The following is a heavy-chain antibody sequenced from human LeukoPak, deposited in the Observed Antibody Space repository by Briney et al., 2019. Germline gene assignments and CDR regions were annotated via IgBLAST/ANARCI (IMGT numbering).Heavy chain of an antibody. D-gene: IGHD3-22*01. Sequence: SETLSLTCTVSGGSVSSSAYYWGWIRQPPEKGLEWIGNIYYSGSTYYNPSLKSRVTISIDTSKNQFSLKLSSVTAADTAVYYCARTHYYDSSGYYYGAFDIWGQGTMVTVSS. J-gene: IGHJ3*02. CDR1: GGSVSSSAYY. CDR3: ARTHYYDSSGYYYGAFDI. V-gene: IGHV4-39*07. CDR2: IYYSGST.